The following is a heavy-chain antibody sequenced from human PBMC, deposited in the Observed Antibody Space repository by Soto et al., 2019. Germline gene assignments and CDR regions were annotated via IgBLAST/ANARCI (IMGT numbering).Heavy chain of an antibody. D-gene: IGHD3-3*01. V-gene: IGHV4-34*01. J-gene: IGHJ6*02. CDR1: GGSFSGYY. CDR2: INHSGST. Sequence: SETLSVTCAVYGGSFSGYYWSWIRQPPGKGLEWIGEINHSGSTNYNPSLKSRVAISVDTSKNQFSLKLSSVTAADTAVYYCARGSQRGNYDFWRCYPWHPYYGMDVCGQGNTVTVSS. CDR3: ARGSQRGNYDFWRCYPWHPYYGMDV.